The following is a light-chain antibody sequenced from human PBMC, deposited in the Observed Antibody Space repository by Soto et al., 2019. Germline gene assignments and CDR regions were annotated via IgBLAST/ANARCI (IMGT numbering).Light chain of an antibody. V-gene: IGKV3-20*01. CDR1: QSVGSNY. CDR2: GAS. J-gene: IGKJ4*01. CDR3: QQYNHWPPWLT. Sequence: EIVLTQSPGTLSLSPGERATLYCRASQSVGSNYLAWYQQKPGQAPRVLIYGASSRATGIPDRFSGSGSGADFTLTISRLEPEDFAVYYCQQYNHWPPWLTFGGGTKVEVK.